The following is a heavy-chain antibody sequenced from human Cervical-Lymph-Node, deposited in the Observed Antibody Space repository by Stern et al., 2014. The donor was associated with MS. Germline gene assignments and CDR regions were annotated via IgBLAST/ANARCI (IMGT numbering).Heavy chain of an antibody. D-gene: IGHD5-24*01. J-gene: IGHJ3*02. V-gene: IGHV2-5*01. CDR2: IYWSDGT. CDR3: AHRLEDGYSFPSAFDI. Sequence: QITLKESGPTLVKPTQTLTLTCTFSGFSLSTSGVGVGWIRQPPGKALEWIVLIYWSDGTRYSPSLKSRLTITKDTSKNQVVLTMTNMDPVDTATYYCAHRLEDGYSFPSAFDIWGQGTMVTVSS. CDR1: GFSLSTSGVG.